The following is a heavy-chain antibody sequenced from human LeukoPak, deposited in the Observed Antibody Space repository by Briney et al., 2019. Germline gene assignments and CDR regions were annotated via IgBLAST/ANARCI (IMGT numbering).Heavy chain of an antibody. V-gene: IGHV1-2*02. CDR3: ARAERHIVVVTAYNWFDP. D-gene: IGHD2-21*02. CDR2: INPNSGAT. CDR1: GYTFTGYY. Sequence: ASVKVSCKASGYTFTGYYMHWVRQAPGQGLEWMGWINPNSGATNYAQKFQGRVTMTRDTSISTAYMELSRLRSDDTAVYYCARAERHIVVVTAYNWFDPWGQGTLVTVSS. J-gene: IGHJ5*02.